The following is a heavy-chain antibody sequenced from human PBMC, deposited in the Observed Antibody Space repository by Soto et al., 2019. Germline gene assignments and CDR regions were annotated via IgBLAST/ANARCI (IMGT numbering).Heavy chain of an antibody. V-gene: IGHV3-21*01. J-gene: IGHJ4*02. CDR1: GFTFSSYS. CDR2: ISSTSTYI. CDR3: ARERGIAPPLDY. D-gene: IGHD6-13*01. Sequence: EVQLVESGGGLVKPGGSLRLSCAASGFTFSSYSMNWVRQAPGQGLEWVSSISSTSTYIYYADSVKGRFTISRDNAKNPRYLQMNSLRAEDTAVYYCARERGIAPPLDYWGQGTLVTVSS.